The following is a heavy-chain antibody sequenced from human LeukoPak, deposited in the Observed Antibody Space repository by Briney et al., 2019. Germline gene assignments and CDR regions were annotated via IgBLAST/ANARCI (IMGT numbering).Heavy chain of an antibody. D-gene: IGHD2-15*01. CDR3: AVAGTCSGGSCSNFDY. V-gene: IGHV1-69*01. Sequence: ASVKVSCKASGDNFSSYVITWVRQAPGQGLEWMGGIIPIFGTANYAQKFQGRVTITADESTSTAYMELSSLRSEDTAVYYCAVAGTCSGGSCSNFDYWGQGTLVTVSS. CDR1: GDNFSSYV. CDR2: IIPIFGTA. J-gene: IGHJ4*02.